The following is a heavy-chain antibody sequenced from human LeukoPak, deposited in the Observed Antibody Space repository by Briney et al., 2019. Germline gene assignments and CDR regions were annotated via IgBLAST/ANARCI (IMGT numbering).Heavy chain of an antibody. V-gene: IGHV3-23*01. CDR1: GFTFSSYA. Sequence: PGGSPRLSCAASGFTFSSYAMSWVRQAPGKGLEWVSAISGSGGSTYYADSVKGRFTISRDNSKNTLYLQMNSLRAEDTAVYYCAKNAYDILTGYSFDYWGQGTLVTVSS. CDR3: AKNAYDILTGYSFDY. D-gene: IGHD3-9*01. CDR2: ISGSGGST. J-gene: IGHJ4*02.